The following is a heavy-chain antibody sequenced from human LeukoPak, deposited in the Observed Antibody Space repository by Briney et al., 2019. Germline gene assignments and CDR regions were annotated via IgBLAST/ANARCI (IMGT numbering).Heavy chain of an antibody. J-gene: IGHJ6*02. V-gene: IGHV1-8*01. CDR3: ARPRQLWSYGMDV. Sequence: GASVKVSCKASGNTFTSYDINWVRQATGQGLERMGWMNPNSGITGYAQKFQGRLTMTRNTSIGTAYMELSSLRSEDTAVYYCARPRQLWSYGMDVWGQGTTVTVSS. D-gene: IGHD5-18*01. CDR1: GNTFTSYD. CDR2: MNPNSGIT.